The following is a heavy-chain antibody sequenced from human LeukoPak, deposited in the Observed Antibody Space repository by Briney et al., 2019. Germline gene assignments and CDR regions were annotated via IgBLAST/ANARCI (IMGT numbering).Heavy chain of an antibody. V-gene: IGHV4-4*02. CDR3: ARASLLVYYFDY. Sequence: PSETLSLTCAVSGGSISSSNWWSWVRQPPGKGLEWIGEIYHSGSTNYNPSPKSRVTISVDKSKNQFSLRLSSVTAADTAVYYCARASLLVYYFDYWGQGTLVTVSS. D-gene: IGHD2-8*01. J-gene: IGHJ4*02. CDR1: GGSISSSNW. CDR2: IYHSGST.